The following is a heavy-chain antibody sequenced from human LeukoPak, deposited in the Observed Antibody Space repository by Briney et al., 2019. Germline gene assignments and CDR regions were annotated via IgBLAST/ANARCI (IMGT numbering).Heavy chain of an antibody. CDR3: ARVVGATPYYYYYMDV. CDR1: GYTFTGYY. V-gene: IGHV1-2*02. CDR2: INPNSGGT. D-gene: IGHD1-26*01. Sequence: VKVSCKASGYTFTGYYMHWVRQAPGQGLEWMGWINPNSGGTNYAQKFQGRVTMTRDTSISTAYMELSSLRSEDTAVYYCARVVGATPYYYYYMDVWGKGTTVTVSS. J-gene: IGHJ6*03.